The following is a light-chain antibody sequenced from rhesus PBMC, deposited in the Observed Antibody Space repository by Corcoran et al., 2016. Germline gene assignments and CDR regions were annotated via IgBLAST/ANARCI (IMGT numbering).Light chain of an antibody. Sequence: QAALTQPPSVSGSPGQSVTISCTGTSSDIGNYDYVSWYQQRPGKTPKVIIYVVTERPSGVSDRFSASKSGNTASLTISGLQAEDAADYYCCSYAGSYTFIFGGGTRLTVL. V-gene: IGLV2-32*01. J-gene: IGLJ1*01. CDR3: CSYAGSYTFI. CDR2: VVT. CDR1: SSDIGNYDY.